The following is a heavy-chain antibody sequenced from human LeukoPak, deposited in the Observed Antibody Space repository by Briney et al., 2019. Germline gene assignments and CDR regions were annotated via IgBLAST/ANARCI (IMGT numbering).Heavy chain of an antibody. CDR3: AELGITMIGGV. Sequence: GGSLRLSCTVSGFTVSSNSWSWVRKAPGKGLDGVSYISSSGSTIYYADSVKGRFTISRDNAKNSLYLQMNSLRAEDTAVYYCAELGITMIGGVWGKGTTVTISS. CDR1: GFTVSSNS. D-gene: IGHD3-10*02. J-gene: IGHJ6*04. V-gene: IGHV3-48*04. CDR2: ISSSGSTI.